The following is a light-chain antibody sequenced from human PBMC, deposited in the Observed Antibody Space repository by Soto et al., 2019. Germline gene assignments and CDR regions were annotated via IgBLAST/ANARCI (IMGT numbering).Light chain of an antibody. Sequence: QSALTQPASVSGSPGQSITISCTGTSSDVGGYNYVSWYQHHPGKAPKLMIYEVSNRPSGVSNRFSGSKSGNTASLTISGLQAEEEADYYCSSYTSSITPVVFGGGTKVTVL. CDR3: SSYTSSITPVV. CDR2: EVS. V-gene: IGLV2-14*01. CDR1: SSDVGGYNY. J-gene: IGLJ2*01.